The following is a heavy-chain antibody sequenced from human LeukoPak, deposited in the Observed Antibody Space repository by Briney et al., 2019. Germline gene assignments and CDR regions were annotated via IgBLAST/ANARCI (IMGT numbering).Heavy chain of an antibody. V-gene: IGHV3-66*01. J-gene: IGHJ6*02. D-gene: IGHD3-10*01. CDR2: IYSGGST. CDR1: GFTVSSNY. Sequence: GSLRLSCAASGFTVSSNYMSWVRQAPGKGLEWVSVIYSGGSTYYADSVKGRFTISRDNSKNTLYLQMNSLRAEDTAVYYCARGSRNYYGSGSYYPYYYYGMDVWGQGTTVTVSS. CDR3: ARGSRNYYGSGSYYPYYYYGMDV.